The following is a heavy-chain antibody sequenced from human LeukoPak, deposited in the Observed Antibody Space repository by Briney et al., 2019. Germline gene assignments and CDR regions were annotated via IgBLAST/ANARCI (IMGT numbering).Heavy chain of an antibody. CDR1: GFTFSSYS. D-gene: IGHD1-26*01. J-gene: IGHJ4*02. CDR3: ARDKWELLLWYYFDY. V-gene: IGHV3-21*01. CDR2: ISSSSSYI. Sequence: GGSLRLSCAASGFTFSSYSMNWVRQAPGKGLEWVSSISSSSSYIYYADSVKGRFTISRDNSKNTLYLQMNSLRAEDTAVYYCARDKWELLLWYYFDYWGQGTLVTVSS.